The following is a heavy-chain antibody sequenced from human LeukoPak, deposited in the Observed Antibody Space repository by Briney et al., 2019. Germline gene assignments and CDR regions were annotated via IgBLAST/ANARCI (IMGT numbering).Heavy chain of an antibody. J-gene: IGHJ4*02. V-gene: IGHV4-61*02. CDR3: ARGSRDIVVVPAVDY. CDR1: GGSISGGSYY. CDR2: IYTSGST. D-gene: IGHD2-2*01. Sequence: PSQTLSLTCTVSGGSISGGSYYWSWIRQPAGKGLEWIGRIYTSGSTNYNPSLKSRVTISVDTSKNQFSLKLSSVTAADTAVYYCARGSRDIVVVPAVDYWGQGTLVTVSS.